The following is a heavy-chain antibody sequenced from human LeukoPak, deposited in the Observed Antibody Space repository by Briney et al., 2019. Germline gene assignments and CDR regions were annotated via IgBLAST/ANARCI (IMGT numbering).Heavy chain of an antibody. V-gene: IGHV3-23*01. Sequence: LSLTCTVSGGSISSYYWSWVRQAPGKGLEWVSAVTGSGSNTYYADSVKGRFTISRDNSKNTLYLQMNSLRADDSAIYYCAKVIPATGTGYWGQGTLVTVSS. CDR1: GGSISSYY. D-gene: IGHD6-13*01. J-gene: IGHJ4*02. CDR3: AKVIPATGTGY. CDR2: VTGSGSNT.